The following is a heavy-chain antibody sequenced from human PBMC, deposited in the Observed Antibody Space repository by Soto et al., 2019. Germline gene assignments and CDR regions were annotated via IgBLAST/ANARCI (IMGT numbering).Heavy chain of an antibody. Sequence: QVQLVQSGAEVKKPGASVKVSCKASGYTFTSYYMHWVRQAPGQGLEWMGIINPSGGSTSHAQKFQGRVTMTRDTSTSTVYMELSSLRSEDTAVYYCARDPPLGYYFDYWGQGTLVTVSS. V-gene: IGHV1-46*01. J-gene: IGHJ4*02. CDR1: GYTFTSYY. CDR3: ARDPPLGYYFDY. CDR2: INPSGGST.